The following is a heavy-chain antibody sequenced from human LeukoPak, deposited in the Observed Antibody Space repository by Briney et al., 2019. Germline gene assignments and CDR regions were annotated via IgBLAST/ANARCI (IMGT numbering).Heavy chain of an antibody. CDR1: GFSFSNYN. J-gene: IGHJ6*03. CDR3: ARDPYSGAYGSDYYYYMDV. CDR2: ITSSGSHI. D-gene: IGHD1-26*01. V-gene: IGHV3-21*01. Sequence: AGGSLRLSCAASGFSFSNYNMNWARLAPGKGLEWVSSITSSGSHIFYADSVKGRFTISRDNADNSLYLQMNSLRAEDTAVYFCARDPYSGAYGSDYYYYMDVWGKGTTVTVSS.